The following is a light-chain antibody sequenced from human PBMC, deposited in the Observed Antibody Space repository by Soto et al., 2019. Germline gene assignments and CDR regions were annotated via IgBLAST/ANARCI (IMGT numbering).Light chain of an antibody. CDR3: QHYKISTRYS. CDR2: HAS. V-gene: IGKV1-5*01. CDR1: QSISNW. J-gene: IGKJ2*03. Sequence: DIQMTQSPSTLSASVGDRVTITCRASQSISNWLAWYQQKPGTAPKVLIYHASNLQSGVPSRFSGSGSGTDFTLTISSLQPEDFATYYCQHYKISTRYSFGQGTKVDIK.